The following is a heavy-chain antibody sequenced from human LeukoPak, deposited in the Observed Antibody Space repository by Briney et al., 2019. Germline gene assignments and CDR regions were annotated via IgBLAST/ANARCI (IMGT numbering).Heavy chain of an antibody. Sequence: GASVKVSCKASGYTFTGYYMHWVRQAPGQGLEWMGWINANSGGTNYAQKFQGRVTMTRDTSISTAYMELNRLRSDDTAVYYCARSSRYDIWTGYPYWGQGTLVTVSP. D-gene: IGHD3-9*01. J-gene: IGHJ4*02. CDR1: GYTFTGYY. CDR2: INANSGGT. CDR3: ARSSRYDIWTGYPY. V-gene: IGHV1-2*02.